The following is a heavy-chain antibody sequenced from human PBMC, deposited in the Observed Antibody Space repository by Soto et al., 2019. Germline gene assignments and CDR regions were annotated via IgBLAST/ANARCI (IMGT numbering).Heavy chain of an antibody. CDR3: ARSDGRY. CDR2: TYYRGST. CDR1: GGSISSYY. V-gene: IGHV4-59*01. Sequence: QVQLQESGPGLVKPSETLSLTCTVSGGSISSYYWSWIRQPPGKGLEWIGYTYYRGSTNYNPSLKSRPTISVDTSQTPFSLTLRPVPAAGTGVYYCARSDGRYWGEGTLVTVSS. J-gene: IGHJ4*02.